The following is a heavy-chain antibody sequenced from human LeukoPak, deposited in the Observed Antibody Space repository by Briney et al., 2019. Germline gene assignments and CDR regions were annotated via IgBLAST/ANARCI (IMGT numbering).Heavy chain of an antibody. V-gene: IGHV4-30-2*01. Sequence: PSETLSLTCSVSGGSLNSGGYYWSWIRQPPGKGLEWIGYIYHSGNTYYNPSLKSRVTISVDRSKNQFSLKLSSVTAADTAVYYCARDRRYCTSTTCYHDVFDIWGQGTMVIVSS. CDR2: IYHSGNT. CDR3: ARDRRYCTSTTCYHDVFDI. J-gene: IGHJ3*02. CDR1: GGSLNSGGYY. D-gene: IGHD2-2*01.